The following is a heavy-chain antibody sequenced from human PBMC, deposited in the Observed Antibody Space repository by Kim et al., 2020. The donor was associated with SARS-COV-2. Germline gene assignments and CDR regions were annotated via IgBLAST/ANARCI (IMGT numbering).Heavy chain of an antibody. J-gene: IGHJ4*02. V-gene: IGHV3-30-3*01. D-gene: IGHD4-4*01. CDR1: GFTFSSYA. CDR2: ISYDGSNK. Sequence: GGSLRLSCAASGFTFSSYAMHWVRQAPGKGLEWVAVISYDGSNKYYADSVKGRFTISRDNSKNTLYLQMNSLRAEDTAVYYCARDVYSNYADWGFDYWGQGTLVTVSS. CDR3: ARDVYSNYADWGFDY.